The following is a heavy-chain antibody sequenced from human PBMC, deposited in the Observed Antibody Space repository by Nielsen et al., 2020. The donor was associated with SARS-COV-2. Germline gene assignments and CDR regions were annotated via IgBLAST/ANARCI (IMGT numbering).Heavy chain of an antibody. D-gene: IGHD1-1*01. CDR2: INSDGSST. CDR3: ARDPGGTTFGNWFDP. J-gene: IGHJ5*02. Sequence: GGSLRLSCAASGFTFSSYAMHWVRQAPGKGLEWVSRINSDGSSTSYADSVKGRFTISRDNAKNTLYLQMNSLRAEDTAVYYCARDPGGTTFGNWFDPWGQGTLVTVSS. V-gene: IGHV3-74*01. CDR1: GFTFSSYA.